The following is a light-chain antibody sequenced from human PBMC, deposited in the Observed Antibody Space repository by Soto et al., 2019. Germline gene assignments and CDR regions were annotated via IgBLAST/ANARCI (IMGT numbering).Light chain of an antibody. V-gene: IGKV3-20*01. CDR2: GTS. Sequence: EIVMTQSPASLSVSPAGRSILCCMPSQSVSSTYLGWYQQQPGQPPRLLMSGTSNRATGTPDRFSGSGSGTDFTLTISRLEPEDFAVYYCQQYGSPPITFGQGTRLEIK. CDR1: QSVSSTY. J-gene: IGKJ5*01. CDR3: QQYGSPPIT.